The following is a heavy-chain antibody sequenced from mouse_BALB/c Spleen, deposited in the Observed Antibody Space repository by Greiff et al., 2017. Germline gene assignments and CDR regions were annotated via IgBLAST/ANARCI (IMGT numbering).Heavy chain of an antibody. CDR1: GFTFTSYA. V-gene: IGHV5-6-5*01. CDR3: AGEYCSRYQGFAY. J-gene: IGHJ3*01. Sequence: EVMVVESGGGLVKPGGSLKLSCAASGFTFTSYAMSWVRQTPEKRLEWVESISSGGSTYYPDSVKDRFTISRDNARNIMYLQRSSLRSEETAMYYCAGEYCSRYQGFAYWGQGTLVTVSA. D-gene: IGHD1-1*01. CDR2: ISSGGST.